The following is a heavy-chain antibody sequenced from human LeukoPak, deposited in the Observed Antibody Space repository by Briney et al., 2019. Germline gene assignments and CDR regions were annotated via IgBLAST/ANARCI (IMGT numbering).Heavy chain of an antibody. Sequence: SETLSLTYTVSGYSISSGYYWGWIRQPPGKGLEWIGSIYYSGSTYYNPSLKSRVTISVDTSKNQFSLRLSSVTAADTAVYYCARIGREYYFDYWGQGTLLTVSS. J-gene: IGHJ4*02. CDR3: ARIGREYYFDY. CDR2: IYYSGST. CDR1: GYSISSGYY. V-gene: IGHV4-38-2*02. D-gene: IGHD3-10*01.